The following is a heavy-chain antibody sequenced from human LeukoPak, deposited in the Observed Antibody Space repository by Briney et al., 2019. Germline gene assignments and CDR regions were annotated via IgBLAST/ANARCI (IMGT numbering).Heavy chain of an antibody. CDR3: ARDHGSGSYYADY. CDR1: GYTFTGYY. D-gene: IGHD3-10*01. Sequence: GASVKVSCKASGYTFTGYYMHWVRQAPGQGLEWMGWINPNSGGTNYAQKFRGRVTMTRDTSISTAYMELSRLRSDDTAVYYCARDHGSGSYYADYWGQGTLVTVSS. V-gene: IGHV1-2*02. CDR2: INPNSGGT. J-gene: IGHJ4*02.